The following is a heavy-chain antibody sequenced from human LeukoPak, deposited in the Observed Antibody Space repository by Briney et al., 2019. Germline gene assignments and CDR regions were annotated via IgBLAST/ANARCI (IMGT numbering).Heavy chain of an antibody. Sequence: ASVEVSCKASGYTFTGYYMHWVRQAPGQGLEWMGRINPNSGGTNYAQKFQGRVTMTRDTSISTAYMELSRLRSDDTAVYYCARERTPYYYDSSGYYYRGWFDPWGQGTLVTVSS. CDR2: INPNSGGT. CDR3: ARERTPYYYDSSGYYYRGWFDP. CDR1: GYTFTGYY. V-gene: IGHV1-2*06. D-gene: IGHD3-22*01. J-gene: IGHJ5*02.